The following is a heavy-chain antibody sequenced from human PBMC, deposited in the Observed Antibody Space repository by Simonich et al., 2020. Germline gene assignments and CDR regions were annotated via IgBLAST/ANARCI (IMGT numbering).Heavy chain of an antibody. Sequence: QVQLVQSGAEVKKPGASVKVSCKASGYTFTSYDINWVRQATGQGREWMGWINPNSGNTGYAQKFQCRVTITRNTSISTAYMELSSLRSEDTAVYYCARARYCSSTSCYNWFDPWGQGTLVTVSS. V-gene: IGHV1-8*03. D-gene: IGHD2-2*01. CDR1: GYTFTSYD. J-gene: IGHJ5*02. CDR2: INPNSGNT. CDR3: ARARYCSSTSCYNWFDP.